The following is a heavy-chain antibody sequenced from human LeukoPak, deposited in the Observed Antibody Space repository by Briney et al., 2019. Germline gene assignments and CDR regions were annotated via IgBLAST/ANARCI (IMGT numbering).Heavy chain of an antibody. CDR3: ARALPPGGSWYDS. CDR1: GVAMSSEY. D-gene: IGHD3-16*01. CDR2: IYYSGTT. J-gene: IGHJ5*01. V-gene: IGHV4-59*01. Sequence: LQTLSLTCTVSGVAMSSEYWSCIRQPPGKGLKWIGNIYYSGTTNYSPSLKSRVTISVDTSKNQFSLKLSSVTAADTAVYYCARALPPGGSWYDSWGQGTPVTVSS.